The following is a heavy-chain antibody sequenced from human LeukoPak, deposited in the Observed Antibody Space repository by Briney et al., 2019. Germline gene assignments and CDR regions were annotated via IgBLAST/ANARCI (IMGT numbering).Heavy chain of an antibody. CDR1: GFIFKNYG. V-gene: IGHV3-33*05. D-gene: IGHD3-16*01. Sequence: GGSLRLSCAASGFIFKNYGMHWARQAPGKGLEWLAFIEYNGATKDYADSVKGRFTISRDNSKNTVSLQMNSLRAEDTAVYYCARDKPHDYVWGSYNDYWGQGTLVTVSS. J-gene: IGHJ4*02. CDR3: ARDKPHDYVWGSYNDY. CDR2: IEYNGATK.